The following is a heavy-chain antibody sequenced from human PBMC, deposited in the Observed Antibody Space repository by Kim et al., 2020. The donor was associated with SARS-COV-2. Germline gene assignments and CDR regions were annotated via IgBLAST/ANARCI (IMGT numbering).Heavy chain of an antibody. D-gene: IGHD3-9*01. Sequence: GGSLRLSCAASGFTFSSYTMNWVRQAPGKGLEWVSGITGSGSGTDYADSVKGRFTISRDNSKNTLYLQMNGLRAEDTALYYCAKMVRYVDWLLVDNWGQGTQVIVSS. CDR2: ITGSGSGT. CDR3: AKMVRYVDWLLVDN. CDR1: GFTFSSYT. J-gene: IGHJ4*02. V-gene: IGHV3-23*01.